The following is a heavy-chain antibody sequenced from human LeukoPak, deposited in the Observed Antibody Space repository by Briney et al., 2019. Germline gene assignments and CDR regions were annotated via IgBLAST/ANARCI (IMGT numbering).Heavy chain of an antibody. CDR1: GYTFTSYY. CDR2: INPSGGST. CDR3: ARGAPVRFDFWSGLIALFDP. D-gene: IGHD3-3*01. Sequence: ASVKVSCKASGYTFTSYYIHWVRQAPGQGLEWMGIINPSGGSTSYAQKFQGRVTMTRDTSTSTVYMELSSLRSEDTAVYYCARGAPVRFDFWSGLIALFDPWGQGTLVTVSS. J-gene: IGHJ5*02. V-gene: IGHV1-46*01.